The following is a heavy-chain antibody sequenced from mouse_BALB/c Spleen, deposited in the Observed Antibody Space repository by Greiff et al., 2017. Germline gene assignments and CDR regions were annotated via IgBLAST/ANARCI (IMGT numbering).Heavy chain of an antibody. Sequence: KLVESGGGLVKPGGSLKLSCAASGFTFSSYAMSWVRQTPEKRLEWVASISSGGSTYYPDSVKGRFTISRDNARNILYLQMSSLRSEDTAMYYCAREGFITTVVDFDVWGAGTTVTVSS. CDR3: AREGFITTVVDFDV. D-gene: IGHD1-1*01. V-gene: IGHV5-6-5*01. CDR1: GFTFSSYA. J-gene: IGHJ1*01. CDR2: ISSGGST.